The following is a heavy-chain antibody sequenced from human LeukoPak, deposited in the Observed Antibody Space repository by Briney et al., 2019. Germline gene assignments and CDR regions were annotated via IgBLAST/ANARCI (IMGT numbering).Heavy chain of an antibody. CDR3: AREGWDIYYFDY. CDR1: GGSISSYY. J-gene: IGHJ4*02. V-gene: IGHV4-59*06. D-gene: IGHD2-15*01. CDR2: IYYSGST. Sequence: SETLSLTCTVSGGSISSYYWSWIRQPPGKGLEWIGYIYYSGSTYYNPSLKSRVTISVDTSKNQFSLKLSSVTAADTAVYYCAREGWDIYYFDYWGQGTLVTVSS.